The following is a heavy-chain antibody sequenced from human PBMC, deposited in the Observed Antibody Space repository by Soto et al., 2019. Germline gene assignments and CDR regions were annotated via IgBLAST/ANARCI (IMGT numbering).Heavy chain of an antibody. D-gene: IGHD3-3*01. V-gene: IGHV4-59*08. CDR2: IYYSGST. Sequence: PSETLSLTCTVSGGSISSYYWSWIRQPPGKGLEWIGYIYYSGSTSYNPSLKSRVTISVDTSKNQFSLKLSSVTAADTAVYYCARARQMNSYYEFWSGYSNYYMDVWGKGTTVTVSS. J-gene: IGHJ6*03. CDR3: ARARQMNSYYEFWSGYSNYYMDV. CDR1: GGSISSYY.